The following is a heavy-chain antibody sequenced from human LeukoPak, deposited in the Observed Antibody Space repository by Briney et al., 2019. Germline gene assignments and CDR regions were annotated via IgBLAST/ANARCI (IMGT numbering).Heavy chain of an antibody. V-gene: IGHV3-53*01. Sequence: GGSLRLSCAASGLTVSSNYMSWVRQAPGKGLEWVSVMYRSDATYYADSVKGRFTMSGDSSKNTVYLQMNSLRSEDTAVYYCARDLPDLGAYWGQGTLVIVSS. CDR3: ARDLPDLGAY. CDR2: MYRSDAT. D-gene: IGHD1-14*01. CDR1: GLTVSSNY. J-gene: IGHJ4*02.